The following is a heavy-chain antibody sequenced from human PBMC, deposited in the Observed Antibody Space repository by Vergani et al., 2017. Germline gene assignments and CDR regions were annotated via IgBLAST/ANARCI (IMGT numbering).Heavy chain of an antibody. Sequence: EVQLVESGGGLVQPGGSLRLSCAASGFTFSSNWMSWVRQAPGKGLEWVANIKQDGSEKYYVDSVKGRFTISRDNANNSLYLQMNSLRAEDTAVYYCARSYTRFDYGGQGTLVTVSS. CDR1: GFTFSSNW. J-gene: IGHJ4*02. V-gene: IGHV3-7*01. CDR3: ARSYTRFDY. D-gene: IGHD3-16*01. CDR2: IKQDGSEK.